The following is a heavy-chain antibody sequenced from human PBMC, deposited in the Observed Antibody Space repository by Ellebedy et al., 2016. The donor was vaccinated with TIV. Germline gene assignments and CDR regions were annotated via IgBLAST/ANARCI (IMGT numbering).Heavy chain of an antibody. CDR2: IYYSGST. J-gene: IGHJ4*02. Sequence: SETLSLTXTVSGGSISSGGYYWSWIRQHPGKGLEWIGYIYYSGSTYYNPSLKSRVTISVDTSKNQFSLKPNSVTAADTAVYYCARGGEYNWNYVDYWGQGTLVTVSS. V-gene: IGHV4-31*03. D-gene: IGHD1-20*01. CDR3: ARGGEYNWNYVDY. CDR1: GGSISSGGYY.